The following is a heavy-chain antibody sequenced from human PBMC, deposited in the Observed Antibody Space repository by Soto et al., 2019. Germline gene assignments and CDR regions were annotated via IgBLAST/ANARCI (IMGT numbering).Heavy chain of an antibody. CDR2: ITIRTGNI. Sequence: PGGSLRLSCEASGFTISGCSMNWVRQAPGKGLEWLAYITIRTGNILYADSVKGRFTISRDNSKNTLYLQMNSLRAEDTAVYYCARDLKQWLGSDYYYGMDVWGQGTTVTVSS. J-gene: IGHJ6*02. D-gene: IGHD6-19*01. CDR1: GFTISGCS. CDR3: ARDLKQWLGSDYYYGMDV. V-gene: IGHV3-48*01.